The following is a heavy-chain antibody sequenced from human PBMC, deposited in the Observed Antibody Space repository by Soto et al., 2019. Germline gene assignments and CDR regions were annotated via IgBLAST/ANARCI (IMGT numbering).Heavy chain of an antibody. D-gene: IGHD3-10*01. J-gene: IGHJ4*02. CDR1: GVTFNNYA. V-gene: IGHV3-23*01. Sequence: EVQLLESGGGLVQPGGSLRLSCAASGVTFNNYAMTWVRQAPGKGLEWVSAISGGGDTTSYADSVKGRFTVSRDGSKNTLYLHMRSLRAEDTALYYCAKGRGGSGSLTPRVDFWGQGTLVTVSS. CDR2: ISGGGDTT. CDR3: AKGRGGSGSLTPRVDF.